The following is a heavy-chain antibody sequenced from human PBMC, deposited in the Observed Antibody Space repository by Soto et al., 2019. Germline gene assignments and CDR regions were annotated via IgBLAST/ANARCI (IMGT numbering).Heavy chain of an antibody. D-gene: IGHD3-10*01. CDR2: IYYSGST. Sequence: SETLSLTCTVSGGSVTSYYWSCIRQPPGKPLEWIGTIYYSGSTTYNPSLKSRVTISVDTSKNQFSLKLGSVTAADTAVYFCARALYGSGVLDVWGQGTTVTVSS. J-gene: IGHJ6*02. CDR1: GGSVTSYY. CDR3: ARALYGSGVLDV. V-gene: IGHV4-59*02.